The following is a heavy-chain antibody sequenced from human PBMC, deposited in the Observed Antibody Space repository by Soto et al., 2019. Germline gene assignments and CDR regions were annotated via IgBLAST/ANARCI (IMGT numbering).Heavy chain of an antibody. CDR1: GGSINNRTYY. D-gene: IGHD3-16*01. V-gene: IGHV4-39*01. CDR2: ISYSGRT. Sequence: QLQLQESGPRLVKPSETLSLICSVSGGSINNRTYYWGWIRQPPGKGLEWIGSISYSGRTYDNPSLKIRATICSYTSNDKFSLKLSSVTAADTAVYYCARQQYYDSRGLFDYWGQGTLVTVSS. J-gene: IGHJ4*02. CDR3: ARQQYYDSRGLFDY.